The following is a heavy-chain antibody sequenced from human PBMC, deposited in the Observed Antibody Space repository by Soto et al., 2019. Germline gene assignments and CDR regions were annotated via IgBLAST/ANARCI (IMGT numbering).Heavy chain of an antibody. Sequence: QVQLVQSGAEVKKPGASVKVSCKASGYTFTSYGISWVRQAPGQGLEWMGWISAYNGNTNYAQKLQGRVTMTRDTSTSTAYMELRSLRAAATAVYSCARDAQGVFLHYWGQGTLVTVSS. CDR2: ISAYNGNT. CDR1: GYTFTSYG. CDR3: ARDAQGVFLHY. D-gene: IGHD3-16*01. V-gene: IGHV1-18*01. J-gene: IGHJ4*02.